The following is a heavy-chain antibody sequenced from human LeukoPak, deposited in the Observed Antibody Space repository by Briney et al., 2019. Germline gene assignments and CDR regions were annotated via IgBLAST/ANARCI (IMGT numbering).Heavy chain of an antibody. CDR1: EFAFSTYN. J-gene: IGHJ4*02. CDR3: ARVAAGYSVNYFDY. CDR2: ISTGSSTT. D-gene: IGHD4-23*01. Sequence: GVSLRLSCAASEFAFSTYNMNWVRQAPGKGLEWVSYISTGSSTTYYADSVKGRFTISRDNVENSLYLQMNSLRDEDTAVYYCARVAAGYSVNYFDYWGQGTLVTLSS. V-gene: IGHV3-48*02.